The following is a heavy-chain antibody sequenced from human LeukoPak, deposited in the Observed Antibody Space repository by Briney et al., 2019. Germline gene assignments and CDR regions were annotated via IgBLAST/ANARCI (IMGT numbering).Heavy chain of an antibody. CDR3: ARDSTMVRGVHFDY. J-gene: IGHJ4*02. V-gene: IGHV4-31*03. Sequence: PSETLSLTCTVSGGSISSGGYYWSWIRQHPGKGLEWIGYIYYSGSTYYNPSLKSRVTISVDTSKNQFSLKLSSVTAADTAVYYRARDSTMVRGVHFDYWGQGTLVTVSS. CDR2: IYYSGST. CDR1: GGSISSGGYY. D-gene: IGHD3-10*01.